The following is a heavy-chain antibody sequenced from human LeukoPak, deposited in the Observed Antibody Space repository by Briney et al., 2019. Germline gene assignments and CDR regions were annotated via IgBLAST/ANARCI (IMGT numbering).Heavy chain of an antibody. J-gene: IGHJ4*02. Sequence: GGSLRLSCAASGFTFDDYTMHWVRQAPGKGPEWVSLINWDGDITYYADSVKGRFTISRDNSKNSLYLQMNSLRTEDTALYYCAKGNILTGPPDYWGQGTLVTVSS. V-gene: IGHV3-43*01. D-gene: IGHD3-9*01. CDR1: GFTFDDYT. CDR3: AKGNILTGPPDY. CDR2: INWDGDIT.